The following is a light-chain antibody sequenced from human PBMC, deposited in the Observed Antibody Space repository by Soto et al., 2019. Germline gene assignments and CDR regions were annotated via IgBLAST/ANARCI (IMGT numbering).Light chain of an antibody. V-gene: IGKV1-39*01. CDR1: QDIIRH. Sequence: DIQMTQSPSSLSASVLDGVTITCLASQDIIRHLNWYQHKPGRAPRLLIYAASTLQSGVPSRFTGSGSGTEFSLTISGLQPEDFATYYCQHSYTVPIAFGQGTRLEIK. CDR3: QHSYTVPIA. CDR2: AAS. J-gene: IGKJ5*01.